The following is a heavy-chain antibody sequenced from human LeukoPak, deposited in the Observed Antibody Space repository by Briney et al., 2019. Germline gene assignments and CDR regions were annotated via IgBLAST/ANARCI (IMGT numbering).Heavy chain of an antibody. CDR2: IKQDGSEK. J-gene: IGHJ4*02. CDR1: GFTFSSYW. Sequence: GGSLRLSCAASGFTFSSYWMSWVHQAPGKGLEWVANIKQDGSEKYYVDSVKGRFTISRDNAKNSLYLQMNSLRAEDTAVYYCAIFRITKYYFDYWGQGTLVTVSS. V-gene: IGHV3-7*01. D-gene: IGHD5-24*01. CDR3: AIFRITKYYFDY.